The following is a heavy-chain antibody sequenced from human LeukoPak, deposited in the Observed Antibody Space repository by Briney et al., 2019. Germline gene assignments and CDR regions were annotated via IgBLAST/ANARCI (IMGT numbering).Heavy chain of an antibody. Sequence: SETLSLTCAVPGYSISSGYYWGWIRPPPGKGLEWIGLIDHSGSTYYNPSLKSRVTISVDTSQNQFSLKLSYVAAADTAVYYCARRHYVAALRGYYFDYWGQGTLVTVSS. CDR2: IDHSGST. J-gene: IGHJ4*02. CDR1: GYSISSGYY. V-gene: IGHV4-38-2*01. D-gene: IGHD6-13*01. CDR3: ARRHYVAALRGYYFDY.